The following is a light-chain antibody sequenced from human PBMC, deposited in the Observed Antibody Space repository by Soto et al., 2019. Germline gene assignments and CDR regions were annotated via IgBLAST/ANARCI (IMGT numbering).Light chain of an antibody. CDR3: QQYGSSIFT. V-gene: IGKV3-20*01. CDR1: QSVSSSY. J-gene: IGKJ3*01. CDR2: GAS. Sequence: EIVLTQSPGTLSLSPGERATLSCRASQSVSSSYLAWHQQKPGQAPRLLIYGASGRATGIPDRFSGSGSGTDFTLTISRLEPEDFAVYYCQQYGSSIFTFGPGTKVDIK.